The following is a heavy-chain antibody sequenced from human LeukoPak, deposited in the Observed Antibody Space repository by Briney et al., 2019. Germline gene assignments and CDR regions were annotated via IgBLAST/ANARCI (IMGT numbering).Heavy chain of an antibody. D-gene: IGHD3-22*01. Sequence: PVASVKVSCKASGYTFTSYAMNWVRQAPGQGLEWMGWINTNTGNPTYAQGFTGRFGFSLDTSVTTAYLQISSLKAEDTAVYYCARKPYESRGYYLHEYWGQGTLVTVSS. CDR1: GYTFTSYA. J-gene: IGHJ4*02. CDR3: ARKPYESRGYYLHEY. CDR2: INTNTGNP. V-gene: IGHV7-4-1*02.